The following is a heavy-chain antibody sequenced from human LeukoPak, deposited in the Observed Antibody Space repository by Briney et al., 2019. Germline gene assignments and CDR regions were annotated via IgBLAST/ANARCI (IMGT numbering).Heavy chain of an antibody. CDR2: IYHSGST. J-gene: IGHJ3*02. CDR1: GGSISSGGYS. Sequence: SQTLSLTRAVSGGSISSGGYSWSWIRQPPGKGLEWIGYIYHSGSTYYNPSLKSRVTISVDRSKNQFSLKLSSVTAADTAVYYCARTAAGKHDAFDIWGQGTMVTVSS. CDR3: ARTAAGKHDAFDI. V-gene: IGHV4-30-2*01. D-gene: IGHD6-13*01.